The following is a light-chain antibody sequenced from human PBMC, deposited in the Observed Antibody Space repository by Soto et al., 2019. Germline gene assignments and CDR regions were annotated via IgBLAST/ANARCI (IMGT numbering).Light chain of an antibody. CDR2: DVS. J-gene: IGLJ2*01. CDR3: CSYAGSYTVV. CDR1: SSDVGGYNY. V-gene: IGLV2-11*01. Sequence: QSALTQPRSVSGSPGQSVTISCIGTSSDVGGYNYVSWYQQHPGNAPKLMIYDVSKRPSGVPDRFSGSKSGNTASLTISGLQAEDEADYYCCSYAGSYTVVFGGGTKLTVL.